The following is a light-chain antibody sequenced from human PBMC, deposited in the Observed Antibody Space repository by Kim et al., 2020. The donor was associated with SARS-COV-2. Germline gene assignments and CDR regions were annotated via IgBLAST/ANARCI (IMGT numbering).Light chain of an antibody. V-gene: IGLV3-21*04. CDR1: NIGSKS. Sequence: SYELTQPPSVSVAPGKTGRITCGGNNIGSKSVHWYQQKPGQAPVLDIYSGSDRPSGIPERFSVSNSGNTATLTTSRVEAGDEADYYCQEWGRSSDHYVFG. J-gene: IGLJ1*01. CDR3: QEWGRSSDHYV. CDR2: SGS.